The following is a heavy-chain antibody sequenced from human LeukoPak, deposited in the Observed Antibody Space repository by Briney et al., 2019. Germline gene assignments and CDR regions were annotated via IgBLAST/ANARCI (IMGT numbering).Heavy chain of an antibody. D-gene: IGHD3-22*01. Sequence: SQTLSLTCTVSGGSISSGGYYWRWIRQHPGKGLEWIGYIYYSGSTYYNPSLKSRVTISVVTSKNQFSLKLSSVTAADTAVYYCAAGGSGYYYYWGQGTLVTVSS. CDR1: GGSISSGGYY. CDR2: IYYSGST. V-gene: IGHV4-31*03. J-gene: IGHJ4*02. CDR3: AAGGSGYYYY.